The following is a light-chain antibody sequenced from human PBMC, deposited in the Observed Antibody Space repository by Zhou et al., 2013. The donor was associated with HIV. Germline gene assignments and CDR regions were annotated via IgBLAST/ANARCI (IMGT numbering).Light chain of an antibody. Sequence: AVQMTQSPSSLSASVGDRVTITCRASQAIRGDLAWYQQKPGEAPKILIYEATNLQSGVPSRFRGSGSGTEFTLTISNLQPEDLATYYCRQDYNNPRTFGQGTRVEIK. CDR3: RQDYNNPRT. J-gene: IGKJ1*01. CDR1: QAIRGD. V-gene: IGKV1-6*01. CDR2: EAT.